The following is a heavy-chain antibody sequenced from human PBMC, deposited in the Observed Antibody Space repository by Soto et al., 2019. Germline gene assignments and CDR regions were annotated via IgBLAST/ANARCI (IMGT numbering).Heavy chain of an antibody. J-gene: IGHJ3*02. CDR3: LITFGGVIAYEACDI. V-gene: IGHV1-69*02. Sequence: QVQLVQSGAEVKKPGSSVKVSCKASGGTFSSYTISWVRQAPGQGLEWMGRIIPILGIANYAQKFQGRVTITADKSTSTAYMELSSLRSEDTAVYYCLITFGGVIAYEACDIWGQGTMVTVSS. D-gene: IGHD3-16*02. CDR1: GGTFSSYT. CDR2: IIPILGIA.